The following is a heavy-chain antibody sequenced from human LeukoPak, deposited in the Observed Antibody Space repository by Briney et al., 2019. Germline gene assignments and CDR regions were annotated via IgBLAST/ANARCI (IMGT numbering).Heavy chain of an antibody. CDR1: GFTFSSYD. V-gene: IGHV3-21*01. J-gene: IGHJ3*01. CDR3: ARVDAFDL. CDR2: ISSSSSYI. Sequence: GGSLRLSCAASGFTFSSYDMNWVRQAPGKGLEWVSYISSSSSYIYYADSVEGRFTISRDNAKNSLYLQMNSLRAEDTAVYYCARVDAFDLWGQGTMVTVSS.